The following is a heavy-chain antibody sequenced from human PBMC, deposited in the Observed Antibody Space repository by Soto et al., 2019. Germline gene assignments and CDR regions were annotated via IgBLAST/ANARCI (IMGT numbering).Heavy chain of an antibody. V-gene: IGHV1-46*01. CDR2: INPSGGTT. CDR1: GYTFTSYY. CDR3: ARVRGGYCSGANCFSYDP. D-gene: IGHD2-15*01. Sequence: QVQLVQSGAEVKKPGASVKVSCKASGYTFTSYYMHWVRQAPGQGLEWMGLINPSGGTTNYAQKFQGRGTMTRDTSTSTVYMDLSSLRSEDTAVYYCARVRGGYCSGANCFSYDPWGQGTLVTVSS. J-gene: IGHJ5*02.